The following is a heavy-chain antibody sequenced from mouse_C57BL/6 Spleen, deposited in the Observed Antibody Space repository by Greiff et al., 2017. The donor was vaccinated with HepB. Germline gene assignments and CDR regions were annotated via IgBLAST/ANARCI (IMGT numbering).Heavy chain of an antibody. D-gene: IGHD1-1*01. CDR3: ARRGFITTVVAPMDY. CDR1: GFTFSSYG. CDR2: ISSGGSYT. Sequence: EVQGVESGGDLVKPGGSLKLSCAASGFTFSSYGMSWVRQTPDKRLEWVATISSGGSYTYYPDSVKGRFTISRDNAKNTLYLQMSSLKSEDTAMYYCARRGFITTVVAPMDYWGQGTSVTVSS. V-gene: IGHV5-6*01. J-gene: IGHJ4*01.